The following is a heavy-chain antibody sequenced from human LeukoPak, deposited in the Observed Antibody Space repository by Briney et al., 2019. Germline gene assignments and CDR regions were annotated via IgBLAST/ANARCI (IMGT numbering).Heavy chain of an antibody. CDR1: GFTFSRYA. J-gene: IGHJ6*02. CDR3: ARDRSEGRALGEVRGEPTYYYYGMDV. Sequence: GGSLRLSCATSGFTFSRYAMHWVRQAPGKGLEWVALISYDANIGSNKYYADSVKGRFTISRDNSKNTLYLQMNSLRAEDTAVYYCARDRSEGRALGEVRGEPTYYYYGMDVWGQGTTVTVSS. CDR2: ISYDANIGSNK. V-gene: IGHV3-30-3*01. D-gene: IGHD3-10*01.